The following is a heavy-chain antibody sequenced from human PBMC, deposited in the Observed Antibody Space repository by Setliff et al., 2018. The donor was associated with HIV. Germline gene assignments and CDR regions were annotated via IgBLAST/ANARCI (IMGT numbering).Heavy chain of an antibody. D-gene: IGHD6-19*01. CDR2: IIPIFGTA. CDR3: ARGESIAVAYYHYYYMDV. J-gene: IGHJ6*03. Sequence: SVKVSCKASGGTFSSYGISWVRQAPGQGLEWMGGIIPIFGTANYAQKFQGRVTITADESTSTAYMELSSLRSEDTAVYYCARGESIAVAYYHYYYMDVWGRGTTVTISS. CDR1: GGTFSSYG. V-gene: IGHV1-69*13.